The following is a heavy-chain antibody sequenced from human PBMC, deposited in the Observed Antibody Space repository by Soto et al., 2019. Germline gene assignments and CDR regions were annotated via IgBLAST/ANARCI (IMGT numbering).Heavy chain of an antibody. CDR2: IRSKAYGGTT. V-gene: IGHV3-49*04. Sequence: GGSLRLSCTASGFTFGDYAMSWVRQAPGKGLEWVGFIRSKAYGGTTEYAASVKGRFTISRDDSKSIAYLQMNSLKTEDTAVYYCTRVNSSGYYFVAAFDIWGQGTMVTVSS. J-gene: IGHJ3*02. CDR3: TRVNSSGYYFVAAFDI. CDR1: GFTFGDYA. D-gene: IGHD3-22*01.